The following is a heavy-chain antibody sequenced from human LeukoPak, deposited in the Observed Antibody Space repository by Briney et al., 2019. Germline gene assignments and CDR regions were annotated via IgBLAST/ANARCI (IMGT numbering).Heavy chain of an antibody. CDR1: GFTFSSSG. CDR3: ARDRGSRWYGPIDY. Sequence: AGSLSLSCAASGFTFSSSGMHWVRQAPGKGLEWVAVIWSDGSDTHYADSVKGRFTISRDNSKNTLFLQMDSLRAEDTAVYYCARDRGSRWYGPIDYWGQGTLVTVSS. V-gene: IGHV3-33*01. J-gene: IGHJ4*02. D-gene: IGHD6-13*01. CDR2: IWSDGSDT.